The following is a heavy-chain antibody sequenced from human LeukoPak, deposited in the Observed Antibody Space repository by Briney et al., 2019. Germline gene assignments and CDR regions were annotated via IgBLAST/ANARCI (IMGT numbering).Heavy chain of an antibody. CDR1: GFTFSNYG. CDR3: ARGRGMLLWFGNNWFDP. D-gene: IGHD3-10*01. J-gene: IGHJ5*02. V-gene: IGHV3-30*02. CDR2: IRYDGGKK. Sequence: GGSLRLSCAASGFTFSNYGMHWVRRAPGKGLEWVTFIRYDGGKKYYADSVKGRFTISRDNSKKTLYLQMNSLRAEDTAVYYCARGRGMLLWFGNNWFDPWGQGTLVTVSS.